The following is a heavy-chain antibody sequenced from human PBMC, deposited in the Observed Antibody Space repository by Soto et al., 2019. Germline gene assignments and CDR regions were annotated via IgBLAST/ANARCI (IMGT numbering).Heavy chain of an antibody. Sequence: SETLSLTCTVSGGSISSYYWSWIRQPPGKGLEWIGYIYYSGSTNYNPSLKSRVTISADTSKKQFSLKLSSVTAADTAVYYCARESEDSDYYYGMDVWGQGTTVTVSS. J-gene: IGHJ6*02. CDR1: GGSISSYY. D-gene: IGHD1-26*01. CDR3: ARESEDSDYYYGMDV. V-gene: IGHV4-59*01. CDR2: IYYSGST.